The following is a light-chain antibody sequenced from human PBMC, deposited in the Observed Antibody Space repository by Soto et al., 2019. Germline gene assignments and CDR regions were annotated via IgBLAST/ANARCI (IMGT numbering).Light chain of an antibody. J-gene: IGKJ4*01. CDR1: ENISPW. V-gene: IGKV1-5*03. Sequence: DVQMTQSPSTLSASVGDRVTITCRASENISPWLAWYQQKPGRAPELLLYRVTTLRSGVPSRFSGSGSGTEFTLTISSLQPEDFAAAYCQNYNSHFGGGTKVDI. CDR3: QNYNSH. CDR2: RVT.